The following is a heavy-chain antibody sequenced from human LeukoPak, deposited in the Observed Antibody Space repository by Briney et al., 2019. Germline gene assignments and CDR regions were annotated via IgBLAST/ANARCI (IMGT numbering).Heavy chain of an antibody. D-gene: IGHD4-17*01. J-gene: IGHJ4*02. CDR1: GGTFSSYA. V-gene: IGHV1-69*13. CDR3: ASGTGTVTTWAPFDS. CDR2: IIPIFGTA. Sequence: ASVKVSCKASGGTFSSYAISWVRQAPGQGLEWMGGIIPIFGTANYAQKFQGRVTITADESTSTAYMELSSLRSEDTAVYYCASGTGTVTTWAPFDSWGQGTLVTVSS.